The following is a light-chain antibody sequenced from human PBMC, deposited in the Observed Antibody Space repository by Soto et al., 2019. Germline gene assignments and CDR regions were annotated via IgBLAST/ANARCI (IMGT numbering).Light chain of an antibody. CDR2: SAS. J-gene: IGKJ1*01. V-gene: IGKV1-39*01. Sequence: DIHMTQSPSSLSASVADRVTITCRASQSISSFLNWYQQKPGKAPKLLIYSASSLQSGVPSRFSGSGSGTDFTLTISSLQPEDFATYFCQQSYRSPPTFGQGTKVDIK. CDR3: QQSYRSPPT. CDR1: QSISSF.